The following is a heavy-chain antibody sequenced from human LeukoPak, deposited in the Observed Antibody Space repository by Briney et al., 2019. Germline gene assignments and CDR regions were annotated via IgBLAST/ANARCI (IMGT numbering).Heavy chain of an antibody. J-gene: IGHJ3*02. CDR3: ANVLTYYYGPGNNGTAFDI. D-gene: IGHD3-10*01. V-gene: IGHV1-8*01. CDR2: MNPNSGNT. Sequence: GASVKVSCKASGYTFTSYDINWVRQATGQGLEWMGWMNPNSGNTGYAQKFQGRVTMTRDTSISTAYMELSRLRSDDTAVYYCANVLTYYYGPGNNGTAFDIWGQGTMVTVSS. CDR1: GYTFTSYD.